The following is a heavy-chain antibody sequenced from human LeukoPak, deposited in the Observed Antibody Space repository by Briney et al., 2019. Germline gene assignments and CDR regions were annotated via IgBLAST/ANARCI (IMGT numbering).Heavy chain of an antibody. Sequence: ASVKVSCKASGYAFASYYMHWVRQAPGQGLEWMGIINPSGGSTSYAQKFQGRVTMTRDMSTSTVYMELSSLRSEDTAVYYCARAKYYYDSSGYSGGDYFDYWGQGTLVTVSS. CDR2: INPSGGST. CDR3: ARAKYYYDSSGYSGGDYFDY. D-gene: IGHD3-22*01. CDR1: GYAFASYY. J-gene: IGHJ4*02. V-gene: IGHV1-46*01.